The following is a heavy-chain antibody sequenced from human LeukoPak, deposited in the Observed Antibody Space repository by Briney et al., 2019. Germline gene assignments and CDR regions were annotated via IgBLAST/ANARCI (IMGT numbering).Heavy chain of an antibody. CDR1: GGSISNTNW. D-gene: IGHD2-2*01. CDR3: TSLPFASSTRSFGWFDP. V-gene: IGHV4-4*02. CDR2: ISLTGLT. J-gene: IGHJ5*02. Sequence: PSETLSLTCGVSGGSISNTNWWSWVRQPPGQGLEWIGEISLTGLTHYNPSLKSRVTISIDTSKNQFSLRLSSVTVADTAVYYCTSLPFASSTRSFGWFDPWGQGTLVTVSS.